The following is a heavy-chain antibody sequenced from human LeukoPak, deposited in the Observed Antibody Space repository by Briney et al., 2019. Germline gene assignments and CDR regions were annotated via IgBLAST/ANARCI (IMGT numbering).Heavy chain of an antibody. V-gene: IGHV3-33*08. J-gene: IGHJ6*02. CDR2: IWYDGSNK. D-gene: IGHD6-13*01. Sequence: GGSLRLSCAASEFTVSNNYMSWVRQAPGKGLEWVAVIWYDGSNKYYADSVKGRFTISRDNAKNSLYLQMNSLRAEDTAVYYCARVYSSSVPGMDVWGQGTTVTVSS. CDR3: ARVYSSSVPGMDV. CDR1: EFTVSNNY.